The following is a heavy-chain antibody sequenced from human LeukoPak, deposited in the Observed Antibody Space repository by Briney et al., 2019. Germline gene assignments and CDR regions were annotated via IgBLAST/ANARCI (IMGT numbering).Heavy chain of an antibody. CDR1: GFTFSNYW. D-gene: IGHD3-10*01. CDR2: IKQDGSKK. CDR3: ARFGGSGY. Sequence: GGSLRLSCAASGFTFSNYWMTWVRQAPGKGLELVANIKQDGSKKYYADSVKGRFTISRDNAKTSVHLQMNSLRAEDTAVYYCARFGGSGYWGQGILVTVSS. J-gene: IGHJ4*02. V-gene: IGHV3-7*05.